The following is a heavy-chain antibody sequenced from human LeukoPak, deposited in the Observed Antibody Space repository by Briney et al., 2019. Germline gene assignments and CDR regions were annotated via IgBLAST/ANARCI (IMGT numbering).Heavy chain of an antibody. CDR3: ARVWPGSSSWLYYYYVMDV. CDR2: IKPNSGGP. Sequence: GASVKLSCKASGYTFTGYYMHWVRHAPEQGLEWMGGIKPNSGGPNYAQKFQGRVTMTRDTSISTAYMGLSRLRSDDTAVYYCARVWPGSSSWLYYYYVMDVWGQGTTVTVSS. V-gene: IGHV1-2*02. J-gene: IGHJ6*02. D-gene: IGHD6-13*01. CDR1: GYTFTGYY.